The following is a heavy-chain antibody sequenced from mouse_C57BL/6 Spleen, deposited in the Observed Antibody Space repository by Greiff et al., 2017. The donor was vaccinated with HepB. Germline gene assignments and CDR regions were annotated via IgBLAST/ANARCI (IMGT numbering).Heavy chain of an antibody. CDR1: GYTFTSYW. J-gene: IGHJ3*01. V-gene: IGHV1-69*01. D-gene: IGHD4-1*01. CDR2: IDPSDSYT. CDR3: ALTGTGAWFAY. Sequence: VQLQESGAELVMPGASVKLSCKASGYTFTSYWMHWVKQRPGQGLEWIGEIDPSDSYTNYNQKFKGKSTLTVDKSSSTAYMQLSSLTSEDSAVYYCALTGTGAWFAYWGQGTLVTVSA.